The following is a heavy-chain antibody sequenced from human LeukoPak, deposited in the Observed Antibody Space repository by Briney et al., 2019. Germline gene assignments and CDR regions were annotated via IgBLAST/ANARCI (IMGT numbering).Heavy chain of an antibody. Sequence: GRSLRLSCAASGFTFSSYTMHWVRQAPGKGLEWVAVISYDGSNEHCADSVKGRFTISRDNSKNRLDLQMNSLRVGDTAVYYCARGEYNFGQGHNSFDPWGQGTLVTVSS. CDR2: ISYDGSNE. CDR1: GFTFSSYT. V-gene: IGHV3-30*04. J-gene: IGHJ5*02. D-gene: IGHD5-18*01. CDR3: ARGEYNFGQGHNSFDP.